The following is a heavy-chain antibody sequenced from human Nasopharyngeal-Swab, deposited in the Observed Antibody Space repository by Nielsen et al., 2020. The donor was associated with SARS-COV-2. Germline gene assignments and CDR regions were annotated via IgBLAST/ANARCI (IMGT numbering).Heavy chain of an antibody. CDR1: GFSLSTSGVG. D-gene: IGHD2-2*01. J-gene: IGHJ5*02. V-gene: IGHV2-5*01. CDR2: IYWNDDK. Sequence: SGPTLVKPTQTLTLTCTFSGFSLSTSGVGVGWIRQPPGKALDWLALIYWNDDKRYSPSLKSRLTITKDTPKNQVVLTMTNMDPVDTATYYCAHSEIVVVPAAKPWFDPWGQGTLVTVSS. CDR3: AHSEIVVVPAAKPWFDP.